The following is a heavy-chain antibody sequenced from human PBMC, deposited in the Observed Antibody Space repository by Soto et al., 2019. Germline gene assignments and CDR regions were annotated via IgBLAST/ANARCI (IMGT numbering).Heavy chain of an antibody. CDR3: ARDKLTGLFDY. Sequence: QVQLQQWGAGLLKPSETLSLTCAVYGGSFSGYYWTWIRQPPGTGLEWIGEINHSGSTNYNPSLKXGVTTSVDTAKNQFSLKLTSVTAADTAVYYCARDKLTGLFDYWGQGTLVTVSS. J-gene: IGHJ4*02. V-gene: IGHV4-34*01. CDR1: GGSFSGYY. CDR2: INHSGST. D-gene: IGHD2-8*02.